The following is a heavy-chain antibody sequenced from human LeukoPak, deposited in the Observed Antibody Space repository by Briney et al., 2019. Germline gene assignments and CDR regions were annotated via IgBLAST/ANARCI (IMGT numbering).Heavy chain of an antibody. V-gene: IGHV3-23*01. Sequence: PGGSLRLSCAASGFTFSSYAMSWVRQAPGKGLEWVSSISGSGGSTYYADSVKGRFTISRDNSKNALYLQMNSLRAEDTAVYYCAKGGSSWSHPHAFDIWGQGTMVTVSS. CDR2: ISGSGGST. CDR3: AKGGSSWSHPHAFDI. D-gene: IGHD6-13*01. J-gene: IGHJ3*02. CDR1: GFTFSSYA.